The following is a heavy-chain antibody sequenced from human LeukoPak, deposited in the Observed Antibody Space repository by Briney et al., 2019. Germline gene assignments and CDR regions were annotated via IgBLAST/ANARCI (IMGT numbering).Heavy chain of an antibody. Sequence: PSQTLSLTCTVSGGSISSGDYYWSWIRQPPGKGLEWIGYIYYSGSTYYNPSLKSRVTISVDTSKNQFSLKLSSVTAADTAVYYCARETHYYDSSGYYSNWFDPWGQGTLVTVSS. V-gene: IGHV4-30-4*01. CDR2: IYYSGST. CDR1: GGSISSGDYY. CDR3: ARETHYYDSSGYYSNWFDP. J-gene: IGHJ5*02. D-gene: IGHD3-22*01.